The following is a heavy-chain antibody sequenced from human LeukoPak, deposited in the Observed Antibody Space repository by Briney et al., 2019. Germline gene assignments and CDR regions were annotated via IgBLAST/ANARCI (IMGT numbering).Heavy chain of an antibody. Sequence: GSLTRTCSASTFTISSYWMSWVRAAQGRGLEWLSTLSGSGASTYYTYSVKGPFTISRDNSKNTLYLQRNSLRAQATALYYGAREGGDYYDRSGYGELDYWGQGTLVTVSS. CDR3: AREGGDYYDRSGYGELDY. CDR1: TFTISSYW. D-gene: IGHD3-22*01. CDR2: LSGSGAST. J-gene: IGHJ4*02. V-gene: IGHV3-23*01.